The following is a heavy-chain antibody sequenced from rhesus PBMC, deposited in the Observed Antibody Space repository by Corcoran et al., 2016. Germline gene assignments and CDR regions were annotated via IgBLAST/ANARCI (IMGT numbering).Heavy chain of an antibody. J-gene: IGHJ4*01. CDR2: ISYSGST. CDR1: GGSISSSYYY. CDR3: VRRLVGTFDY. Sequence: QVQLQESGPGLVKPSETLSLTCAVSGGSISSSYYYWTWIRQAPGKGLEWIGYISYSGSTSYNPSLKSRVTISRDTSKNQFSLKLSSVTAADTAVYYCVRRLVGTFDYWGQGVLVTVSS. D-gene: IGHD1-44*01. V-gene: IGHV4-122*02.